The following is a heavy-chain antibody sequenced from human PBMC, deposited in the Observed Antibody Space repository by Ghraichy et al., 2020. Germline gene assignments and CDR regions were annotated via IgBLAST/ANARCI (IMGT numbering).Heavy chain of an antibody. V-gene: IGHV4-59*01. J-gene: IGHJ4*02. D-gene: IGHD3-9*01. CDR3: ARGPYYDILTGYFPFDY. Sequence: SETLSLTCTVSGGSISGYHWNWIRQPPGKGLEWIGFVFYSGRTNYNPSLKSRVTISVDASTNEFSLQLTSVTAADTAVYYCARGPYYDILTGYFPFDYWGQGALVTVSS. CDR1: GGSISGYH. CDR2: VFYSGRT.